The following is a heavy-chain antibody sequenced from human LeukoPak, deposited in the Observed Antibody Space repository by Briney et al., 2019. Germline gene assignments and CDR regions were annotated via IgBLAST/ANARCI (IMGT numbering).Heavy chain of an antibody. CDR3: GRVGYCANGVCPNYDY. Sequence: PGGSLRLSCAASGFTFSKYWMHWVRQAPGKGLVWVSHINSDGSSTSYADSVKGRFTISRDNAKNTQYLQMNSLRVEDTAVYYCGRVGYCANGVCPNYDYWGQGTLVTVSS. D-gene: IGHD2-8*01. CDR1: GFTFSKYW. V-gene: IGHV3-74*01. CDR2: INSDGSST. J-gene: IGHJ4*02.